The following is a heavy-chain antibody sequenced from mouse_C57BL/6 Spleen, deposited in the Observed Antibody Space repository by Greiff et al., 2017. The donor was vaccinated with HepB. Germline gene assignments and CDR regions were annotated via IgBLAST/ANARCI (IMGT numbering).Heavy chain of an antibody. CDR1: GFTFSSYT. CDR3: ARHGGLFYAMDY. D-gene: IGHD3-3*01. CDR2: ISGGGGNT. V-gene: IGHV5-9*01. Sequence: EVKVVESGGGLVKPGGSLKLSCAASGFTFSSYTMSWVRQTPEKRLEWVATISGGGGNTYYPDSVKGRFTISRDNAKNTLYLQMSSLRSEDTALYYCARHGGLFYAMDYWGQGTSVTVSS. J-gene: IGHJ4*01.